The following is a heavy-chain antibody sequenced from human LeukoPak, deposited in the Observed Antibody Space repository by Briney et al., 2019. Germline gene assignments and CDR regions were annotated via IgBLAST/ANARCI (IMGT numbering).Heavy chain of an antibody. CDR1: GFTFSSYA. CDR3: AKTRPLDSSSWSHGDY. D-gene: IGHD6-13*01. Sequence: GGSPRLSCAASGFTFSSYAMSWVRQAPGKGLEWVSAISGSGDSTYYGDSVKGRFTISRDNSKNTLYLQMNSLRAEDTAVYYCAKTRPLDSSSWSHGDYWGQGTLVTVSS. V-gene: IGHV3-23*01. CDR2: ISGSGDST. J-gene: IGHJ4*02.